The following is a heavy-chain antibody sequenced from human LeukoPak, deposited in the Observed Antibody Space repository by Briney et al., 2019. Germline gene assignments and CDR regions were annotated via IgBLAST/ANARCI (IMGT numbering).Heavy chain of an antibody. D-gene: IGHD2-2*02. CDR3: AMFPPSPPRQLYQPLLYRGRDF. V-gene: IGHV4-61*05. Sequence: SETLSLTCTVSGVSISSSNSYWGWIRQPPGKGLEWIGYIYYSGSTNYNPSLKSRVTISVDTSKNQFSLKLSSVTAADTAVYYCAMFPPSPPRQLYQPLLYRGRDFWGQGTLVTVSS. J-gene: IGHJ4*02. CDR2: IYYSGST. CDR1: GVSISSSNSY.